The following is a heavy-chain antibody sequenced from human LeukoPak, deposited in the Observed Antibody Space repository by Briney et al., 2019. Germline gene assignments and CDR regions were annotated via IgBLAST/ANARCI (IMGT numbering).Heavy chain of an antibody. CDR2: IYYSGST. V-gene: IGHV4-59*01. CDR1: GGSISSYY. J-gene: IGHJ2*01. CDR3: ARDRQGRQNWHFDL. Sequence: SETLSLTCTVSGGSISSYYWSWIRQPPGKGLEWIGYIYYSGSTNYNPSLKSRVTISVDTSKNQFSLKLSSVTAADTAVYYCARDRQGRQNWHFDLWGRGTLVTVSS.